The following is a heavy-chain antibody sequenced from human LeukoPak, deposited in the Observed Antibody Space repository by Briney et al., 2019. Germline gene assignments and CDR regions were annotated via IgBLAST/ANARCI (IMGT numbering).Heavy chain of an antibody. CDR1: GFTFDDYA. J-gene: IGHJ4*02. CDR3: AKGEGDGDYGRFDY. V-gene: IGHV3-43D*03. Sequence: GGSLRLSCAASGFTFDDYAMHWVRQAPGKGLEWVSLISWDGGSTYYADSVKGRFTISRDNSKNSLYLQMNSLRAEDTALYYCAKGEGDGDYGRFDYWGQGTLVTVSS. D-gene: IGHD4-17*01. CDR2: ISWDGGST.